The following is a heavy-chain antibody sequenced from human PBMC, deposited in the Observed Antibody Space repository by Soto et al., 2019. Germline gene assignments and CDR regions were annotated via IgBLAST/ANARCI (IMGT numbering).Heavy chain of an antibody. D-gene: IGHD3-22*01. J-gene: IGHJ4*02. V-gene: IGHV3-23*01. Sequence: GGSLRLSCAASGFNFNNYGMNWVRQAPGKGLEWVSVIGGSTYYADSVKGRFTISRDNSKDTLYLQMNSLRAEDTAVYYCAKRAFYYESSGFYYFDYWGQGTLVTVSS. CDR2: IGGST. CDR1: GFNFNNYG. CDR3: AKRAFYYESSGFYYFDY.